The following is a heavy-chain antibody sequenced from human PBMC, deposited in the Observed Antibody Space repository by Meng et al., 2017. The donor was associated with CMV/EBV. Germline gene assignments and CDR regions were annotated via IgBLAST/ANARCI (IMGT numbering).Heavy chain of an antibody. V-gene: IGHV3-74*01. CDR3: EAGFNRADY. J-gene: IGHJ4*02. CDR2: ISTDGNSA. D-gene: IGHD1-14*01. Sequence: GGSLRLSCADSGFTFSSYCMHWVRQAPGKGLLWVSRISTDGNSATYADSVKGRFTISRDNAKKTLYSQMSNLRAEDTAVYYCEAGFNRADYWGQGTLVTVSS. CDR1: GFTFSSYC.